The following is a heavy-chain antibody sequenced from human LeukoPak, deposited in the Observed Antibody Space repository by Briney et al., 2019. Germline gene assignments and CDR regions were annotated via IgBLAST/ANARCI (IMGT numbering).Heavy chain of an antibody. CDR3: ARNSRVASTSGLNY. CDR2: ITPIFGAA. Sequence: GSSVKVSCEASGGTFSSYPFTWVRQASGQGLEWMGEITPIFGAANYAQTFQGRVTITADESTSTVFMELSSLRSDDTAFYYCARNSRVASTSGLNYWGQGTLVTVSS. D-gene: IGHD4-23*01. CDR1: GGTFSSYP. V-gene: IGHV1-69*01. J-gene: IGHJ4*02.